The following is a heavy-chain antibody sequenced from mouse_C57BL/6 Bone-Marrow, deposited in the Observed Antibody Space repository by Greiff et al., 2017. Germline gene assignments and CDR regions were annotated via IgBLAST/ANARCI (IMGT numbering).Heavy chain of an antibody. CDR1: GFTFSDFY. Sequence: EVQVVESGGGLVQSGRSLRLSCATSGFTFSDFYMEWVRQAPGKGLEWIAASRNKANDYTTEYSASVKGRFIVSRETSQSILYLQMNALGAEDTASYYCAREHHYDGLDYWGKGTTLTVSS. CDR2: SRNKANDYTT. V-gene: IGHV7-1*01. D-gene: IGHD1-2*01. CDR3: AREHHYDGLDY. J-gene: IGHJ2*01.